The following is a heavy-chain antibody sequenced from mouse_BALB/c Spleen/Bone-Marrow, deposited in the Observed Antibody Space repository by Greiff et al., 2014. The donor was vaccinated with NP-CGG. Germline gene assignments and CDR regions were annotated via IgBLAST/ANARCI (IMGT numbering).Heavy chain of an antibody. J-gene: IGHJ3*01. V-gene: IGHV5-2*01. CDR1: EYEFPSHD. CDR3: ARHGDYYGSSLFAY. CDR2: INSDGGST. D-gene: IGHD1-1*01. Sequence: EVKLVESGGGLVQPGESLKLSCESNEYEFPSHDMSWVRKTPEKGLELVAAINSDGGSTYYPDTMERRFIISRDNSKKTLYLQMSSLRSEDTAFYYCARHGDYYGSSLFAYWGQGTLVTVSA.